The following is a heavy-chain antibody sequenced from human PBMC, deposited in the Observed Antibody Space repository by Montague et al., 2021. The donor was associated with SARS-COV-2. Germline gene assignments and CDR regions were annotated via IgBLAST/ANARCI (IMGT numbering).Heavy chain of an antibody. D-gene: IGHD1-26*01. J-gene: IGHJ4*02. CDR3: ARSGLRGSYDY. CDR2: ITNNGVST. Sequence: SLRLSCAASGFTFSTYAMHWVRQAPGKGLEFVSAITNNGVSTYYASPVKGRFTISRDNSKNTLYLQMGRLGSEDMAVYFCARSGLRGSYDYWGQGTLVTVSS. V-gene: IGHV3-64*01. CDR1: GFTFSTYA.